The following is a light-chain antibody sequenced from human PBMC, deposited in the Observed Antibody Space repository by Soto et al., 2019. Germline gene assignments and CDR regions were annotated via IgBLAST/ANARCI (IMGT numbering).Light chain of an antibody. CDR2: GAS. J-gene: IGKJ5*01. Sequence: IVLTHSPGTLSLSPGEIATLSCSASQSVSSSYLAWYQQKPGQAPRLLIYGASSRATGIPHRFSGSGSGTDFTLTISSIETEDSAVYYCKQRHMWPITFGQGTKRELK. CDR1: QSVSSSY. V-gene: IGKV3D-20*02. CDR3: KQRHMWPIT.